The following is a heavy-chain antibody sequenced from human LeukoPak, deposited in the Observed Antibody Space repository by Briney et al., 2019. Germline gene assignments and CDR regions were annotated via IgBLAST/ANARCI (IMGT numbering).Heavy chain of an antibody. J-gene: IGHJ4*02. CDR2: MSYDGSNK. CDR3: AKDGLWLLDY. D-gene: IGHD5-24*01. Sequence: PGRSLRLSCAASGFTFSSYGMHWVRQAPGKGLEWVAVMSYDGSNKYYADSVKGRFTISRDNSKNTLYLQMNSLRAEDTAVYYCAKDGLWLLDYWGQGTLVTVSS. CDR1: GFTFSSYG. V-gene: IGHV3-30*18.